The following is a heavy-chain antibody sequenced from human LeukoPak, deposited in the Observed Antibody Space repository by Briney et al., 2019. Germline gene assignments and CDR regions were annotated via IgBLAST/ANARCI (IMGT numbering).Heavy chain of an antibody. Sequence: GGSLRLSCAASGFTFSSYWMSWVRQAPGKGLEWVANIKQDGSEKYYVDSVRGRFTISRDNAKNSLYLQMNSLRAEDTAVYYCARDTMADAFDIWGQGTMVTVSS. V-gene: IGHV3-7*01. CDR2: IKQDGSEK. J-gene: IGHJ3*02. CDR3: ARDTMADAFDI. CDR1: GFTFSSYW. D-gene: IGHD3-10*01.